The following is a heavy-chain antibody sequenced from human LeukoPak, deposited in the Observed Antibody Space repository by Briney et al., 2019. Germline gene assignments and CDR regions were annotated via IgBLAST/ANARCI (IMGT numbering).Heavy chain of an antibody. V-gene: IGHV4-4*02. CDR2: ISHTGST. D-gene: IGHD5-18*01. CDR1: GDSISSRNW. Sequence: PSETLSLTCAVSGDSISSRNWWTWVRQPPGKGLEWIGEISHTGSTDYNPSLKSRVTMSVDKSKNQFSLKLRSVTAADTAVYYYARLDPPTPLWPRLYFVYWGQGVLVSVSS. J-gene: IGHJ4*02. CDR3: ARLDPPTPLWPRLYFVY.